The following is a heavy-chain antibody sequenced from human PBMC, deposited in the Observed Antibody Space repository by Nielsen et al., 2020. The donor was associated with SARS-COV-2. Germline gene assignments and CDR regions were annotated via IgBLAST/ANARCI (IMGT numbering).Heavy chain of an antibody. CDR1: GYSFTSYW. D-gene: IGHD3-3*01. CDR2: IYPGDSDT. J-gene: IGHJ6*02. Sequence: GESLKISCKGSGYSFTSYWISWVRQMPGKGLEWMGIIYPGDSDTRYSPSFQGQVTISADKSISTAYLQWSSLKASDTAMYYCARSRLWLEWSYGMDVWGQGTTVTVSS. V-gene: IGHV5-51*01. CDR3: ARSRLWLEWSYGMDV.